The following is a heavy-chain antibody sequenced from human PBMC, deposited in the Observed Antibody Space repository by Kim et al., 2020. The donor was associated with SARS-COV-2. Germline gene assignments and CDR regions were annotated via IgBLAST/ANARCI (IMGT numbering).Heavy chain of an antibody. CDR1: GGSISSFY. V-gene: IGHV4-59*08. D-gene: IGHD2-21*02. J-gene: IGHJ6*04. CDR2: IFCAGDT. CDR3: ARVFRFSDTAYPDV. Sequence: SETLSLTCTVSGGSISSFYWGWIRQPPGKGLEWIDYIFCAGDTNYSSSLNSRVTISADTSKNQFSLNLRSVTAADTALYFCARVFRFSDTAYPDVWGKGTTVTVSS.